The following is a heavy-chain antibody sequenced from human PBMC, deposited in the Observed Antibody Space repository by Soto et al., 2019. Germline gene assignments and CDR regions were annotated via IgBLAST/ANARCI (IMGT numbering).Heavy chain of an antibody. V-gene: IGHV4-4*02. D-gene: IGHD2-8*01. CDR2: MFHSGGT. J-gene: IGHJ5*02. CDR1: GDSINDWW. Sequence: QVQLQESGPGLVKPSGTLSLTCVVSGDSINDWWWRWVRQPPGKGLEWIGEMFHSGGTNYNPSLESRVNISIDKSKNQLSLKLTSVTAADTAVYYCATRPTYGPSWGQGTLVTVSS. CDR3: ATRPTYGPS.